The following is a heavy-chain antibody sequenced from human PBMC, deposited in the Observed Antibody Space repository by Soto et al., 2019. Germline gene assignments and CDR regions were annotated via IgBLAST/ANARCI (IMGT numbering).Heavy chain of an antibody. D-gene: IGHD2-15*01. CDR2: ISSSSSYI. J-gene: IGHJ4*02. CDR1: GFTFSSYS. CDR3: ARARDRYCSGGSCYVLKPFDY. Sequence: GGSLRLSCAASGFTFSSYSMNWVRQAPGKGLEWVSSISSSSSYIYYADSVKGRFTISRDNAKNSLYLQMNSLRAEDTAVYYCARARDRYCSGGSCYVLKPFDYWGQGTLVTVSS. V-gene: IGHV3-21*01.